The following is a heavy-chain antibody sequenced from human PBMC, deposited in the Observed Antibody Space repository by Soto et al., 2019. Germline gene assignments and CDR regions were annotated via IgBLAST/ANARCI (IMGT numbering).Heavy chain of an antibody. CDR1: GITFSSYT. Sequence: GSLRLSCAASGITFSSYTMSWVRQAPGKGLEWVSAISGSGGNTYYADSVKGRFTISRDNSKNTLYLQMNSLRAEDTAEYYCAKKFYYGSGSHSDLFDYWGQGTLVTVSS. CDR3: AKKFYYGSGSHSDLFDY. V-gene: IGHV3-23*01. CDR2: ISGSGGNT. D-gene: IGHD3-10*01. J-gene: IGHJ4*02.